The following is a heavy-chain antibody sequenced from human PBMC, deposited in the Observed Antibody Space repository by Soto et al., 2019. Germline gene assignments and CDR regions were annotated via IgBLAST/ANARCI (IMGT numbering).Heavy chain of an antibody. V-gene: IGHV3-7*03. CDR2: IKQDGSEE. CDR3: VRTYFDSWSFDFYGMDV. Sequence: DVQLAESGGGLVQPGGSLRLSCVASGQTFNRYWMSWVRQAPGKGLEWVANIKQDGSEEYYVDSVKGRFTISRDNAKKSLYLKMNSLRAEDTAMYYCVRTYFDSWSFDFYGMDVWGQGTTVIVSS. J-gene: IGHJ6*02. D-gene: IGHD3-3*01. CDR1: GQTFNRYW.